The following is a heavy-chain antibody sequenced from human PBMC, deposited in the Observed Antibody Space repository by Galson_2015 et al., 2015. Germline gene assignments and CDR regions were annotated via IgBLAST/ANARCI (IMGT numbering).Heavy chain of an antibody. CDR3: ARVAAGYSGYDFDY. D-gene: IGHD5-12*01. CDR1: GYTYSNYW. J-gene: IGHJ4*02. CDR2: IYPDDSDT. V-gene: IGHV5-51*03. Sequence: QSGAEVKKPGESLKISCTGSGYTYSNYWIGWVRQMPGKGLEWMGIIYPDDSDTRYSPSFQGQVTVSVDKSITTAYLQWSSLKASDAAIYDGARVAAGYSGYDFDYWGQGTLGTVAS.